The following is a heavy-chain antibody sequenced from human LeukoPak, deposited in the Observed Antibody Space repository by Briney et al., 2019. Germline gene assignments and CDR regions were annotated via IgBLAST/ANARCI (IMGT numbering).Heavy chain of an antibody. CDR1: GFTFRSNS. V-gene: IGHV3-23*01. CDR2: ISGSGDDT. D-gene: IGHD6-6*01. Sequence: GGSLRLSSEASGFTFRSNSMSWVRQTPGKGLEWVSSISGSGDDTYYADSVWGRFTLSRDNSKNTLYLQMNSLSTEDTGLYYCARGAIAARRFDSWGQGTLVTVSS. J-gene: IGHJ4*02. CDR3: ARGAIAARRFDS.